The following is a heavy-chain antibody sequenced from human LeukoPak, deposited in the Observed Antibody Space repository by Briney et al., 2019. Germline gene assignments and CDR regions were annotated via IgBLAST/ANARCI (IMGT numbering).Heavy chain of an antibody. CDR3: VRDFDYYYMDV. J-gene: IGHJ6*03. Sequence: GGSLRLSCAASDFIVSSNYMSWVRQAPGKGLEWVSVIYSGGSTYYADSVKGRFSISRDNSKNTLYLQMNSLRAEDTAVYYCVRDFDYYYMDVWGKGTTVTVSS. V-gene: IGHV3-53*01. CDR1: DFIVSSNY. CDR2: IYSGGST.